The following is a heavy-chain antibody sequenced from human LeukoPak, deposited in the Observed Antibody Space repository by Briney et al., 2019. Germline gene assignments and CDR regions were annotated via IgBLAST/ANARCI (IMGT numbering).Heavy chain of an antibody. J-gene: IGHJ5*02. CDR2: INAGNGNT. Sequence: ASVKVSCKASGYTFTSYAMHWVRQAPGQRLEWMGWINAGNGNTKYSQKFQGRVTITRDTSASTAYMELSSLRSEDTAVYYCARRIYGGNSRSGNWFDPWGQGTLVTVSS. D-gene: IGHD4-23*01. CDR3: ARRIYGGNSRSGNWFDP. CDR1: GYTFTSYA. V-gene: IGHV1-3*01.